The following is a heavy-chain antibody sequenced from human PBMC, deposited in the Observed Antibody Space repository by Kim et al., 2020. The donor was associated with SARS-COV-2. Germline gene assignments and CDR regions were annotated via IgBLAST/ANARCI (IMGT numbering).Heavy chain of an antibody. Sequence: GESLKISCKGSGYSFTNYWIGWVRQMPGKGLEWMGIIHPGDSDSRYSPSFQGQVTISADTSISTAYLQWSSLKASDTAMYYCARASYCSGVSCYGNFDWFDPWGQGTLVTVSS. J-gene: IGHJ5*02. V-gene: IGHV5-51*01. CDR1: GYSFTNYW. CDR3: ARASYCSGVSCYGNFDWFDP. D-gene: IGHD2-15*01. CDR2: IHPGDSDS.